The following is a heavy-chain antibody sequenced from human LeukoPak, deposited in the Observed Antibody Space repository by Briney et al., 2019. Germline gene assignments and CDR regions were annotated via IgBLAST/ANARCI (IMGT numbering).Heavy chain of an antibody. CDR1: GGSISSGDYY. J-gene: IGHJ4*02. CDR2: IYYSGST. Sequence: SETLSLTCTVSGGSISSGDYYWSWIRRPPGKGLEWIGYIYYSGSTYYNPSLKSRVTISVDTSKNQFSLKLSSVTAADTAVYYCARAYYYDSSGYDYWGQGTLVTVSS. V-gene: IGHV4-30-4*01. CDR3: ARAYYYDSSGYDY. D-gene: IGHD3-22*01.